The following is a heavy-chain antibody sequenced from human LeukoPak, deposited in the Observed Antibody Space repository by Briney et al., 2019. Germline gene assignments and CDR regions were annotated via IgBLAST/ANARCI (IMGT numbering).Heavy chain of an antibody. Sequence: PGRSLRLSCAASGFTFSSYGMHWVRQAPGKGLEWVAVISYDGSNKYYADSVKGRFTISRDNSKNTLYLQMNSLRAEDTPVYYCAKGQPAAPFAYWGRGTLVTVSS. D-gene: IGHD2-2*01. CDR2: ISYDGSNK. V-gene: IGHV3-30*18. CDR1: GFTFSSYG. CDR3: AKGQPAAPFAY. J-gene: IGHJ4*02.